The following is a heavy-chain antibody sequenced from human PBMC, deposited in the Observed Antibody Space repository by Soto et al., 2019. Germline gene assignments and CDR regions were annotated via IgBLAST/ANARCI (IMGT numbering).Heavy chain of an antibody. CDR3: ARGQKVLFFGEEN. V-gene: IGHV3-21*04. CDR1: GFTFSSYS. Sequence: EVQLVESGGGLVKPGGSLRLSCAASGFTFSSYSMNWVRQAPGKGLGWVSAISGSGTSIYYTDSVKGRFTSSRANADNSVFLPMTSLRAEAAAVYYGARGQKVLFFGEENWGQGTLVTVSS. D-gene: IGHD2-21*01. CDR2: ISGSGTSI. J-gene: IGHJ4*02.